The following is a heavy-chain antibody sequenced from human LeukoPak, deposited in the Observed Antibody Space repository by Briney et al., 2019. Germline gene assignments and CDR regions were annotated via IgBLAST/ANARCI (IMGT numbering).Heavy chain of an antibody. V-gene: IGHV4-4*07. CDR1: GGSISNYY. CDR2: IYSSGST. J-gene: IGHJ3*01. Sequence: SETLSLTCNVSGGSISNYYWSWIRQPAGKGLEWFGRIYSSGSTNYNPSLKSRVTMSVDTSKNLFSLRLNSVTAADTAVYYCARDSTGDRAFDVWGQGTVVTVSS. D-gene: IGHD7-27*01. CDR3: ARDSTGDRAFDV.